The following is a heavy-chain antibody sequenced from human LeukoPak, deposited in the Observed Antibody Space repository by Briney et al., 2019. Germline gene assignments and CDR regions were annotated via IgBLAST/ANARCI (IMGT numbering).Heavy chain of an antibody. D-gene: IGHD3-10*01. J-gene: IGHJ4*02. CDR3: ARDRLYYYGSGSYSSF. Sequence: GGSLGLSCAASGFTFSSYSMNWVRQAPGKGLEWVSSISSSSSYIYYADSVKGRFTISRDNAKNSLYLQMNSLRAEDTAVYYCARDRLYYYGSGSYSSFWGQGTLVTVSS. V-gene: IGHV3-21*01. CDR2: ISSSSSYI. CDR1: GFTFSSYS.